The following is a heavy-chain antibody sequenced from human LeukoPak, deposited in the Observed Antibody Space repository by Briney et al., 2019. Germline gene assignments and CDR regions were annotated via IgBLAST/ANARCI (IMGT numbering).Heavy chain of an antibody. CDR3: ARAVGGYYDSSGYYYNYFDY. V-gene: IGHV3-7*01. CDR1: GFTFSSYW. Sequence: GGSLRLSCAASGFTFSSYWMSWVRQAPGKGLEWVANIKQDGSEKYYVDSVKGRFTISRDNAKKSLYLQMNSLRAEDTAVYYCARAVGGYYDSSGYYYNYFDYWGQGTLVTVSS. J-gene: IGHJ4*02. D-gene: IGHD3-22*01. CDR2: IKQDGSEK.